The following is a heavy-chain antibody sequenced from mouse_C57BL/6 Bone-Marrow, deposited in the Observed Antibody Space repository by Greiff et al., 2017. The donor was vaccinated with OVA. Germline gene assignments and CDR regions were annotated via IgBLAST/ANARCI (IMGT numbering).Heavy chain of an antibody. CDR2: INPNYGTT. D-gene: IGHD2-4*01. CDR1: GYSFTDYN. V-gene: IGHV1-39*01. Sequence: EVQGVESGPELVKPGASVKISCKASGYSFTDYNMNWVKQSNGKSLEWIGIINPNYGTTSYNQKFKGKATLTVDQSSSTAYMQLNSLTSEDSAVYYCARREPYYDYSYWYFDVWGTGTTVTVSS. CDR3: ARREPYYDYSYWYFDV. J-gene: IGHJ1*03.